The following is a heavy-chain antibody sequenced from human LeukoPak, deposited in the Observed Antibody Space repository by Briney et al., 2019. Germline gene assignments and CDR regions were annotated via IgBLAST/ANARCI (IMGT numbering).Heavy chain of an antibody. V-gene: IGHV1-24*01. CDR1: GYTLTELS. J-gene: IGHJ4*02. CDR3: ATDSGYDPGIFDY. D-gene: IGHD6-25*01. Sequence: ASVKVSCKVSGYTLTELSMHWVRQAPGKGLEWMGGFDPEDGEAIYAQKFQGRVTMTEDTSTDTAYMELSSLRSEDTAVYYCATDSGYDPGIFDYWGQGTLVTVSS. CDR2: FDPEDGEA.